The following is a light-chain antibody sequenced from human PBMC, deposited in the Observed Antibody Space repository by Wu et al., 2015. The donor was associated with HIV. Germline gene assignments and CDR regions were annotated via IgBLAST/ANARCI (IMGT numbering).Light chain of an antibody. CDR2: RAS. J-gene: IGKJ3*01. CDR3: QQSSYLFS. V-gene: IGKV1-39*01. Sequence: IQMTQSPPSLSASVGDRVTITCRASQSIGTYLNWYQQKPGRAPKVLISRASSLLSGVPSRFSGGGSGTVFTLTISTLQPEDFATYYCQQSSYLFSFGPGTKVDFK. CDR1: QSIGTY.